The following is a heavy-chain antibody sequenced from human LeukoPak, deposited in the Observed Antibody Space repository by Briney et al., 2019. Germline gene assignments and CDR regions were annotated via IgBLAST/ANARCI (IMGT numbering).Heavy chain of an antibody. CDR1: GYTFTSYA. D-gene: IGHD2-2*01. J-gene: IGHJ4*02. CDR2: INTNTGNP. Sequence: GASVKVSCKASGYTFTSYAMNWVRQAPGQGLEWMGWINTNTGNPTYAQGFTGRFVFSLDTSVSTAYLQISSLKAEDTAVYYCARDAVSGGYCSSTSCYATGPFDYWGQGTLVTVSS. CDR3: ARDAVSGGYCSSTSCYATGPFDY. V-gene: IGHV7-4-1*02.